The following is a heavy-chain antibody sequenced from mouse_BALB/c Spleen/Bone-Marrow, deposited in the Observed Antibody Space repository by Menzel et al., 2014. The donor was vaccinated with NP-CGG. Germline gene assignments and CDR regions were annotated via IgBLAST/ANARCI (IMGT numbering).Heavy chain of an antibody. J-gene: IGHJ4*01. V-gene: IGHV1-80*01. CDR3: ARWGGENYVNYCAMDY. D-gene: IGHD1-1*01. CDR1: GYAFSSYW. CDR2: IYPGDGDT. Sequence: QVQLKESGAELVRPGSSVKISCKASGYAFSSYWVNWVKQRPGQGLEWIGQIYPGDGDTNYDGKFRGKATLTADKSSSTAYMQLSSLTIEDSAVYFCARWGGENYVNYCAMDYWGQGTSVTVSS.